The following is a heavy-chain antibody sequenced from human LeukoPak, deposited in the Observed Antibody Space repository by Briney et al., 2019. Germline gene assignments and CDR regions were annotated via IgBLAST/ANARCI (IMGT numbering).Heavy chain of an antibody. CDR2: IYPGDSDT. Sequence: GESLKISCKGSGYSFTSYWIGWVRQMPGKGLEWMGIIYPGDSDTRYSPSFQGQVTISADKSISTAYLQWSSLKASDTAMYYCACIGLYYYDSSGYYWDDAFDIWGQGTMVTVSS. CDR3: ACIGLYYYDSSGYYWDDAFDI. D-gene: IGHD3-22*01. CDR1: GYSFTSYW. J-gene: IGHJ3*02. V-gene: IGHV5-51*01.